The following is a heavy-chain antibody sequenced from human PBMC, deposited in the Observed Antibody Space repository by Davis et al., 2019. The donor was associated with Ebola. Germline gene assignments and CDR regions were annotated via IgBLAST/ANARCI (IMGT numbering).Heavy chain of an antibody. D-gene: IGHD3/OR15-3a*01. Sequence: SETLSLTCAVYGGSFSGHYWTWIRQPPGKGLDWVGEINHSGNTNYNPSLKSRVTISVDTSKNQFSLKLSSVTAADTAVYYCARVADYDFSSPLAYWGQGTLVTVSS. J-gene: IGHJ4*02. CDR3: ARVADYDFSSPLAY. V-gene: IGHV4-34*01. CDR1: GGSFSGHY. CDR2: INHSGNT.